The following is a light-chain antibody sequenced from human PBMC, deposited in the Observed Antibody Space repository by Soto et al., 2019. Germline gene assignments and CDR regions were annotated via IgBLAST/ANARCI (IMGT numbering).Light chain of an antibody. CDR3: QQYCSSPLT. J-gene: IGKJ4*01. V-gene: IGKV3-20*01. CDR2: GAS. CDR1: PSVSSNY. Sequence: ETVLTQSPGILSLSQGERASLSCRASPSVSSNYLASYQQKPGQAPRLLIYGASSRATGIPDRFSGSGSGTYFSRNVSRLEPEDFEVYYCQQYCSSPLTCGGGTRVQSK.